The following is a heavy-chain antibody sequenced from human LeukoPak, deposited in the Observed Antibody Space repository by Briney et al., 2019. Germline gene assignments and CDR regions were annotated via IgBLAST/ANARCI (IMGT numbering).Heavy chain of an antibody. D-gene: IGHD3-10*01. CDR3: ARDNGSGSYYAFDI. V-gene: IGHV4-31*03. CDR1: GGSISSGDYY. J-gene: IGHJ3*02. CDR2: IYYSGST. Sequence: PSETLSLTCTVSGGSISSGDYYWRWIRQHPGKGLERIVYIYYSGSTYYNPPLKSRVTISVDTSKNQFSLKLSSVTAADTAVYYCARDNGSGSYYAFDIWGQGTMVTVSS.